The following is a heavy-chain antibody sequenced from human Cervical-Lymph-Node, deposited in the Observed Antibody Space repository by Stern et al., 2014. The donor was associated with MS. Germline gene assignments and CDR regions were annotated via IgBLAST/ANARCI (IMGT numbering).Heavy chain of an antibody. CDR3: AREVAARMGSWYFDL. CDR1: GYTFTSYG. D-gene: IGHD6-6*01. J-gene: IGHJ2*01. CDR2: ISAYNGNT. Sequence: QMQLVQSGAEVKKPGASVKVSCKASGYTFTSYGISWVRQAPGQGLEWMGWISAYNGNTNYAQKLQDRVTMTTATSTSTAYMELRSLRSDDTAVYYCAREVAARMGSWYFDLWGRGTLVTVSS. V-gene: IGHV1-18*01.